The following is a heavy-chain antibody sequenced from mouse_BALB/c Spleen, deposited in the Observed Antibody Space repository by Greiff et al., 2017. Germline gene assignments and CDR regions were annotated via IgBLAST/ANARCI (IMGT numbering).Heavy chain of an antibody. V-gene: IGHV5-6-5*01. CDR1: GFTFSSYA. CDR3: ARRQGRSAFDY. Sequence: EVKVVESGGGLVEPGGSLKLSCAASGFTFSSYAMCWVRQTPEKRLEWVASISGGGSTYYPDGVKGRFTITRDNSRNNLYLKMSSLEAEDTAMYYCARRQGRSAFDYWGQGTTVTVSA. J-gene: IGHJ2*01. CDR2: ISGGGST.